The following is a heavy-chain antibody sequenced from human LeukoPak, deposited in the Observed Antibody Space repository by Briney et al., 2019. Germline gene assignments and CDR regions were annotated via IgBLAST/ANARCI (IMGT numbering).Heavy chain of an antibody. CDR2: INPYNGNT. CDR3: ARDLDGSGSYYY. CDR1: GYTFTSYD. D-gene: IGHD3-10*01. J-gene: IGHJ4*02. Sequence: ASVKVSCKASGYTFTSYDINWVRQATGQGLEWMGWINPYNGNTNYAQKLQGRVTMTTDTSTSTAYMELRSLRSDDTAMYYCARDLDGSGSYYYWGQGTLVTVSS. V-gene: IGHV1-18*01.